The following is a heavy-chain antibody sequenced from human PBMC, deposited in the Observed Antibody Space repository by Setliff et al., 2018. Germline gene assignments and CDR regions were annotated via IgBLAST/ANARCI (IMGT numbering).Heavy chain of an antibody. CDR1: GDSISSGSYY. CDR3: ARAGPTVTFFRVLVISWWDP. Sequence: TLSLTCTVSGDSISSGSYYWTWIRQPAGKGLEWIGHFHTGGSTNYNRSLRSRVSISVDTSKNQFSLKPSSVTAADTATYYCARAGPTVTFFRVLVISWWDPWGQGSLVTVSS. D-gene: IGHD3-3*01. J-gene: IGHJ5*02. CDR2: FHTGGST. V-gene: IGHV4-61*09.